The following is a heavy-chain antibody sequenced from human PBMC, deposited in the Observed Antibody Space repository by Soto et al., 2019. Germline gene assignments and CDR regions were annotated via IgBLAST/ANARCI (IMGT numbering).Heavy chain of an antibody. J-gene: IGHJ4*02. D-gene: IGHD3-9*01. V-gene: IGHV4-59*01. CDR3: ARHRGTISLTDY. CDR2: IYYSGST. Sequence: PSETLSLTCTASGGSISSYYWSWIRQPPGKGLEWIGYIYYSGSTNYNPSLKSRVTISVDTSKNQFSLKLSSVTAADTAVYYCARHRGTISLTDYWGQGTLVTVSS. CDR1: GGSISSYY.